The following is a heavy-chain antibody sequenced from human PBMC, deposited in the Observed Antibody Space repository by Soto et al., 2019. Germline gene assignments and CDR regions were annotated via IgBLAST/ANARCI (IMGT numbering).Heavy chain of an antibody. CDR2: ISGGGDAT. Sequence: EVQLLESGGDSVQPGGSVRLSCAGSGFTFINYAMNWVRQAPGKGLEWVSTISGGGDATFFADSVRGRFTCSRDNAKNTVTLQMNSLGVDDTDVYYCARKVVGSTSRPDYWYFDLWGRGTLVTVSS. J-gene: IGHJ2*01. D-gene: IGHD2-21*01. CDR1: GFTFINYA. V-gene: IGHV3-23*01. CDR3: ARKVVGSTSRPDYWYFDL.